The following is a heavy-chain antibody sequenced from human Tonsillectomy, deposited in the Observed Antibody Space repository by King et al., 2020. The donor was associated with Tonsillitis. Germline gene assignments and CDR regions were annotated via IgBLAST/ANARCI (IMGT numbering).Heavy chain of an antibody. V-gene: IGHV3-23*04. J-gene: IGHJ4*02. D-gene: IGHD5-18*01. CDR1: GFTFSSYA. CDR2: ISDSGGST. CDR3: AKGRFVDTNMIKDY. Sequence: VQLVESGGGLVQPGGSLRLSCAASGFTFSSYAMSWVRQAPGKGLEWVSSISDSGGSTYYADSVKGRFTISRDNSKSTLYLQMNSLRAEDTAVYYWAKGRFVDTNMIKDYWGQGTLVTVSS.